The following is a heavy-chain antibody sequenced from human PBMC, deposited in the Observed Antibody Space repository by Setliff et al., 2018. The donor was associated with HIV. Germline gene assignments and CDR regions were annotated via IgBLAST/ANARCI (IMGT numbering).Heavy chain of an antibody. CDR2: NNHGGST. Sequence: SETLSLTCAVYGGSFTTYYWSWIRQTPGKGLEWIGENNHGGSTNYNPSLKSRVTISLDTANNRFSLRLTSATAADTAIYYCARKAADVNGGGMDVWGQGTTVTVSS. J-gene: IGHJ6*02. V-gene: IGHV4-34*01. CDR3: ARKAADVNGGGMDV. CDR1: GGSFTTYY. D-gene: IGHD4-17*01.